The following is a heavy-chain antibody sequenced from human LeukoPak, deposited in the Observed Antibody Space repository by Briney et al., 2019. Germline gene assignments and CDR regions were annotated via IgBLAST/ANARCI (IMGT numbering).Heavy chain of an antibody. V-gene: IGHV3-23*01. Sequence: GGSLRLSCAASGFSVSSFSMTWVRQAPGKGLEWVSAISGSGGSTYYADSVKGRFTISRDNSKNTLYLQMNSLRAEDTAVYYCAKDSCSSTSCRGYFDYWGQGTLVTVSS. CDR3: AKDSCSSTSCRGYFDY. CDR1: GFSVSSFS. J-gene: IGHJ4*02. CDR2: ISGSGGST. D-gene: IGHD2-2*01.